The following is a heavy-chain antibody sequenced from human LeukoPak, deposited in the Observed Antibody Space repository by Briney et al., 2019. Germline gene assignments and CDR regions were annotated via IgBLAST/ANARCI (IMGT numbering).Heavy chain of an antibody. CDR2: IYYSGST. D-gene: IGHD2-15*01. Sequence: PSETLSLTCAVYGGSFSGYYWSWIRQHPGKGLEWIGYIYYSGSTYYNPSLKSRVTISVDTSKNQFSPKLSSVTAADTAVYYCARDQRYCSGGSCYDYYGMDVWGQGTTVTVSS. CDR3: ARDQRYCSGGSCYDYYGMDV. J-gene: IGHJ6*02. CDR1: GGSFSGYY. V-gene: IGHV4-31*11.